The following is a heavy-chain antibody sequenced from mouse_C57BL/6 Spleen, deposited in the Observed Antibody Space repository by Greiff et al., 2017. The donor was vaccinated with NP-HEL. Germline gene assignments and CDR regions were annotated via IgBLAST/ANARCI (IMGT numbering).Heavy chain of an antibody. J-gene: IGHJ3*01. Sequence: EVKLVESGEGLVKPGGSLKLSCAASGFTFSSYAMSWVRQTPEKRLEWVAYISSGGDYIYYADTVKGRFTISRDNARNTLYLQMSSLKSEDTAMYYCTREETGTAWFAYWGQGTLVTVSA. CDR3: TREETGTAWFAY. D-gene: IGHD4-1*01. CDR1: GFTFSSYA. CDR2: ISSGGDYI. V-gene: IGHV5-9-1*02.